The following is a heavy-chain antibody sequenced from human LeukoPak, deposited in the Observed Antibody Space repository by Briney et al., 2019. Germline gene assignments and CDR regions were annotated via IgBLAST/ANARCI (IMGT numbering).Heavy chain of an antibody. CDR2: MNPNSGKT. CDR1: GYTFTSYD. D-gene: IGHD6-19*01. V-gene: IGHV1-8*01. J-gene: IGHJ5*02. Sequence: ASVKVSCRASGYTFTSYDINWVREATGQGLEWMGWMNPNSGKTDYAQKFQVRVTMTRNTSKSTTYMELTMQRSEGTDEYYCARGGSSGWYEWWFDPWGQGTLVSVSS. CDR3: ARGGSSGWYEWWFDP.